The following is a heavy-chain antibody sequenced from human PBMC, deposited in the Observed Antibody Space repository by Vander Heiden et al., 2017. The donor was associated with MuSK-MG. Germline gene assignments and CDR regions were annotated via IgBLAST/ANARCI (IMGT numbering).Heavy chain of an antibody. V-gene: IGHV1-69*01. Sequence: QMQLVQSGAEVQLPGSSVKVSCKASGGPFSSYVISWVRQAPGQVLEWMGGIIPIFGTANYAQKFQGRVTITADESTSTAYMELSSLRSEDTAVYYCAREPYCSGGSCYSEYFQHWGQGTLVTVSS. CDR1: GGPFSSYV. CDR3: AREPYCSGGSCYSEYFQH. J-gene: IGHJ1*01. D-gene: IGHD2-15*01. CDR2: IIPIFGTA.